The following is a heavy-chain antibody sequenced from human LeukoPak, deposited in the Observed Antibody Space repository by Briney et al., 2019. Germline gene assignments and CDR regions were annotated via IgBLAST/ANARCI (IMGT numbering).Heavy chain of an antibody. J-gene: IGHJ6*03. CDR3: ARQLLYSRGYMDV. CDR1: GGSFSGYY. D-gene: IGHD6-13*01. Sequence: SETLSLTCAVYGGSFSGYYWSWIRQPPGKGLEWIGSIYYSGSTYYNPSLKSRVTISVDTSKNQFSLKLSSVTAADTAVYYCARQLLYSRGYMDVWGKGTTVTVSS. V-gene: IGHV4-34*01. CDR2: IYYSGST.